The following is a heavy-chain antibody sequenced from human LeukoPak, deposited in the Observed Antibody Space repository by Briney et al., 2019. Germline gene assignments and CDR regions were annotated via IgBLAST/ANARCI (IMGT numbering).Heavy chain of an antibody. CDR3: ARGGWSLGYCSSSSCLDWFDP. J-gene: IGHJ5*02. CDR2: INPNSGGT. D-gene: IGHD2-2*01. Sequence: VSVKVSCKASRYTFTDYYMHWVRQAPGQGLEWMGWINPNSGGTNYAQKFQGRVTMTRDTSISTAYMELSRLRSDDTAVYYCARGGWSLGYCSSSSCLDWFDPWGQGTLVTVSS. CDR1: RYTFTDYY. V-gene: IGHV1-2*02.